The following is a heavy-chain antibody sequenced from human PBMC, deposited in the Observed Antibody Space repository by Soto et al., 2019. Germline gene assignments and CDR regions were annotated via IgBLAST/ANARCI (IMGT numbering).Heavy chain of an antibody. V-gene: IGHV3-33*01. CDR2: IWNDGSNE. Sequence: LRLSCEASGFTFSTYGMHWVHQAPGKGLEWVAIIWNDGSNEYYADSVKGRFTISRDNSKNTLYLQLRNLRAEDSAVYFCARDQTDSGGYSDSWGQGTLVTVSS. D-gene: IGHD3-22*01. CDR1: GFTFSTYG. J-gene: IGHJ4*02. CDR3: ARDQTDSGGYSDS.